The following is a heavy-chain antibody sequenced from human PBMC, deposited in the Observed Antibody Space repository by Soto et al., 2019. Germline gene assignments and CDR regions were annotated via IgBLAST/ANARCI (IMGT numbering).Heavy chain of an antibody. CDR2: IYPGDSDT. CDR1: GYSFTSYW. CDR3: ARQDIVVVTAASPRGAFDI. J-gene: IGHJ3*02. D-gene: IGHD2-2*01. V-gene: IGHV5-51*01. Sequence: PGESLKISCKGSGYSFTSYWIGWVRQMPGKGLEWMGIIYPGDSDTRYSPSFQGQVTISADKSISTAYLQWSSLKASDTAMYYCARQDIVVVTAASPRGAFDIWGKGTMVTDSS.